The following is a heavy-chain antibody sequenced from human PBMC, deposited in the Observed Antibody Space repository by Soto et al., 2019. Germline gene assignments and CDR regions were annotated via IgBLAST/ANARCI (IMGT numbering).Heavy chain of an antibody. CDR1: GYTFTVYY. V-gene: IGHV1-2*02. Sequence: ASVKVSCKASGYTFTVYYMHWVRQAPGQGLEWMGWINPKSGSTMYPQKFQGRVTMTWDTSISTAYMALTRLRSDDTAVYYCAGDLAKGGGSAGFDYWGQGTLVTVSS. CDR3: AGDLAKGGGSAGFDY. CDR2: INPKSGST. D-gene: IGHD1-26*01. J-gene: IGHJ4*02.